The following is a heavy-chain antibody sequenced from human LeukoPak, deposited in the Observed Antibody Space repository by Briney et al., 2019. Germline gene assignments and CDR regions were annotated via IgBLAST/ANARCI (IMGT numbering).Heavy chain of an antibody. J-gene: IGHJ4*02. Sequence: PGGSLRLSCAASGFTFGSYNMNWVRQAPRKRPEWVSSISSSSSYIYYADSVKGRFTISRDNAKNSLYLQMNSLRAEDTALYYCARGASRADYWGQGTLVTVSS. CDR2: ISSSSSYI. CDR1: GFTFGSYN. V-gene: IGHV3-21*01. CDR3: ARGASRADY.